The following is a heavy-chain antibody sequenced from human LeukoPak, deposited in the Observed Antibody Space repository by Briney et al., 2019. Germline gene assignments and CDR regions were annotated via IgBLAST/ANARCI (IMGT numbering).Heavy chain of an antibody. J-gene: IGHJ4*02. Sequence: SQTLSFTCTVSGGSISSGDYYWTWIGQPPGKGLEWIGYIYYSGSTYSNPSLKSRVTISIDTSKNQFSLKLTSVTAADTAVYYCARDRNRLRIFDYWGQGTLVTVSS. V-gene: IGHV4-30-4*01. D-gene: IGHD1-14*01. CDR1: GGSISSGDYY. CDR3: ARDRNRLRIFDY. CDR2: IYYSGST.